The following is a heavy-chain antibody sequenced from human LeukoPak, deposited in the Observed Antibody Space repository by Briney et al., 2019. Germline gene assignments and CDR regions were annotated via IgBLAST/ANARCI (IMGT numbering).Heavy chain of an antibody. J-gene: IGHJ4*02. CDR2: IYYSGST. Sequence: SETLSLTCTVSRGSISIGSYYWGCTRQPPGKGLEWLGRIYYSGSTSYNPSLKSRVTISVDTSKNQFSLKLSSVTAADTAVYYCARLADYGDYEGIVFDYWGQGTLVTVSS. CDR1: RGSISIGSYY. D-gene: IGHD4-17*01. CDR3: ARLADYGDYEGIVFDY. V-gene: IGHV4-39*01.